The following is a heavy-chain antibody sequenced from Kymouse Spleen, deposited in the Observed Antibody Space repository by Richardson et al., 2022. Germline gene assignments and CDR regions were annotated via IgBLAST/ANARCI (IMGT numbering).Heavy chain of an antibody. Sequence: QVQLQQWGAGLLKPSETLSLTCAVYGGSFSGYYWSWIRQPPGKGLEWIGEINHSGSTNYNPSLKSRVTISVDTSKNQFSLKLSSVTAADTAVYYCARGLSYYDFWSGDWDWYFDLWGRGTLVTVSS. V-gene: IGHV4-34*01. CDR1: GGSFSGYY. D-gene: IGHD3-3*01. CDR3: ARGLSYYDFWSGDWDWYFDL. J-gene: IGHJ2*01. CDR2: INHSGST.